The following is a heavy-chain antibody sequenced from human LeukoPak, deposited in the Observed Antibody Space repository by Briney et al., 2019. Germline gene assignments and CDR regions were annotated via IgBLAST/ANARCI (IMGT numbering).Heavy chain of an antibody. D-gene: IGHD3-10*01. V-gene: IGHV4-34*01. Sequence: SETLSLTCAVYGGSFSGYYWNWICQPPGKGLEWIGEINDSGSTNYNPSLKSRVTISVDTSKNQFSLKLSSVTAADTAVYYCVRRHNLWLGSFFDYWGQGTLVTVSP. CDR3: VRRHNLWLGSFFDY. CDR1: GGSFSGYY. CDR2: INDSGST. J-gene: IGHJ4*02.